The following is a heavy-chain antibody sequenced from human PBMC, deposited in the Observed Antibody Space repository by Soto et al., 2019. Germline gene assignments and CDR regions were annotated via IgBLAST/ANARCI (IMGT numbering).Heavy chain of an antibody. D-gene: IGHD6-19*01. Sequence: SETLSLTCAVYGGSFSGYYWSWIRQPPGKGLEWIGEINHSGSTNYNPSLKSRVTISVDTSKNQFSLKLSSVTAADTAVYYCASGSGWYGDYYYYGMDVWGQGTTVTVSS. V-gene: IGHV4-34*01. CDR3: ASGSGWYGDYYYYGMDV. CDR1: GGSFSGYY. CDR2: INHSGST. J-gene: IGHJ6*02.